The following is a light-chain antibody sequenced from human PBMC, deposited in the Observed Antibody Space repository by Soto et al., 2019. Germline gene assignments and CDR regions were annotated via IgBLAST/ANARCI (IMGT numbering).Light chain of an antibody. CDR1: SSNVGINA. CDR2: LHN. Sequence: QSVLTQPPSVSGTPGQRVAISCSGGSSNVGINAVNWYQHLPGAAPRLLIHLHNQRPSGVPDRFSASKSGTSASLAISGLQPEDEAHYYCGTWDASLNEVLFGGGTKLTVL. J-gene: IGLJ3*02. CDR3: GTWDASLNEVL. V-gene: IGLV1-44*01.